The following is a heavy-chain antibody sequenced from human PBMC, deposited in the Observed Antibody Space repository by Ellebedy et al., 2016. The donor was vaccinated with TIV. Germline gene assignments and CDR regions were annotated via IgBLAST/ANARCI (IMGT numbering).Heavy chain of an antibody. CDR3: AREIVVVPAAIAWFDP. V-gene: IGHV1-18*04. CDR2: ISAYYGNT. Sequence: ASVKVSCXASGYTFTSYGISWVRQAPGQGLEWMGWISAYYGNTNYAQKLQGRVTMTTDTSTSTAYMELRSLRSDDTAVYYCAREIVVVPAAIAWFDPWGQGTLVTVSS. D-gene: IGHD2-2*01. CDR1: GYTFTSYG. J-gene: IGHJ5*02.